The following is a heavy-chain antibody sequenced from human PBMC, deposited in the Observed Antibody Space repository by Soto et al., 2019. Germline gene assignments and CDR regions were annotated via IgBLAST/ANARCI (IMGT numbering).Heavy chain of an antibody. CDR1: GFSFGSYA. J-gene: IGHJ4*02. V-gene: IGHV3-23*01. CDR3: VKGGPTVIYFDH. CDR2: IGGYGHTT. D-gene: IGHD4-17*01. Sequence: EVQLLESGGGSVQPGGSQRLSCAASGFSFGSYAMTWVRQAPGKGLEWVSSIGGYGHTTHYAEFVQGRFTISRDDSEKTVDLQMNSLRVEDTAVYYCVKGGPTVIYFDHWGQGRLVSVSS.